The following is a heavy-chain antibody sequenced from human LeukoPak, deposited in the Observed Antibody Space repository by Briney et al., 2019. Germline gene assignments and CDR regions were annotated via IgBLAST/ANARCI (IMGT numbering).Heavy chain of an antibody. V-gene: IGHV3-21*01. Sequence: PGGSLRLSCAASGFTFSSYSMHWVRQAPGKGLEWVSSISSSSYIYYADSVKGRFTISRDNAKNSLYLQMNSLRAEDTAVYYCAREYSGYDRFDYWGQGTLVTVSS. D-gene: IGHD5-12*01. CDR3: AREYSGYDRFDY. CDR1: GFTFSSYS. J-gene: IGHJ4*02. CDR2: ISSSSYI.